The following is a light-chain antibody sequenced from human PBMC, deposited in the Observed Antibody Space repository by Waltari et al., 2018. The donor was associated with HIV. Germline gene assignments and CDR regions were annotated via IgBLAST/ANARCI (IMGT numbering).Light chain of an antibody. CDR3: CSYAGSSTYV. CDR1: SSDVGGYNY. V-gene: IGLV2-23*02. Sequence: QSALTQPASVSGSPGQSITISCTGTSSDVGGYNYVSWYQQHPGKAPKLMIYDVSKRPSGVSKRFSGSKSGNTAYLTISGLQAEDEADYCCCSYAGSSTYVVGTGTKVTVL. J-gene: IGLJ1*01. CDR2: DVS.